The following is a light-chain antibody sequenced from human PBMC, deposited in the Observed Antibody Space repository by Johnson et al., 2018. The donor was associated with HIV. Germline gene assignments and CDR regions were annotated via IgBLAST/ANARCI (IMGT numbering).Light chain of an antibody. Sequence: QSVLTQPPSVSAAPGQKVTISCSGSSSNIGNNYVSWYQQLPGTAPKPLIYDNNKRPSGIPDRFSGSKSGTSATLGITGLQTGDEADYYCGTWDSSLSGAVFGTGTKVTVL. CDR1: SSNIGNNY. V-gene: IGLV1-51*01. CDR3: GTWDSSLSGAV. CDR2: DNN. J-gene: IGLJ1*01.